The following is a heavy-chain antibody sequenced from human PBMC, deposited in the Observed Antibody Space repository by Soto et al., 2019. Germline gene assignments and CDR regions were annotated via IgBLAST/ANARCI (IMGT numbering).Heavy chain of an antibody. CDR3: SRGYTYYDFGSYYGATWYYYGMDV. J-gene: IGHJ6*02. Sequence: GGSLRLSCAASGFTFSSYWMSWVRQAPGKWLEWVANIKQDGSEKYYVDSVKGRFTISRDNAKNSLYLQMNSLRAEDTAVYYWSRGYTYYDFGSYYGATWYYYGMDVWGQGTTVTVSS. V-gene: IGHV3-7*01. CDR2: IKQDGSEK. D-gene: IGHD3-3*01. CDR1: GFTFSSYW.